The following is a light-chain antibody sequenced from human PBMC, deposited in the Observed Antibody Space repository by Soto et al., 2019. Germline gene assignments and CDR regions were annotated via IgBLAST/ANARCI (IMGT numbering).Light chain of an antibody. CDR1: KVISSF. Sequence: IQLTQSPSSLSASIGDRVTITFRASKVISSFLAWYQQKPGKAPNLLIYAASTLQSGVPSRFSGGGSGTDFTLTINRLQPEDFATYYCQQVDVYPSTFGGGTKV. V-gene: IGKV1-9*01. CDR3: QQVDVYPST. CDR2: AAS. J-gene: IGKJ4*01.